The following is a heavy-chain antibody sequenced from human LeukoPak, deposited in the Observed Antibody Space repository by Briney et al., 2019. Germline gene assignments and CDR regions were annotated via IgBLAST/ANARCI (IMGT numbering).Heavy chain of an antibody. V-gene: IGHV3-9*01. D-gene: IGHD3-10*01. CDR2: ISWNSGSI. Sequence: GGSLRLSCAASGFTFDDYAMHWVRQAPGKGLEWVSGISWNSGSIGYADSVKGRFTISRDNAKNSLYLQMNSLRAEDTALYYCAKDKGSGSYSDYYGMDVWGQGTTVTVSS. CDR3: AKDKGSGSYSDYYGMDV. CDR1: GFTFDDYA. J-gene: IGHJ6*02.